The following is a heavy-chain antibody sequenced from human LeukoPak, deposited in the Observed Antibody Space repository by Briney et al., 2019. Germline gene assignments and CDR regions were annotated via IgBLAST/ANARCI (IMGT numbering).Heavy chain of an antibody. V-gene: IGHV1-2*02. CDR3: ATSDLRFGFGDWFDP. CDR1: GYTFTGFY. D-gene: IGHD3-10*01. CDR2: VNPNSGGT. Sequence: ASVKVSCKASGYTFTGFYIHWVRQAPGEGPQWMGWVNPNSGGTNYAKKFQGRVTLTRDTSITTAYMELSRLRSDDTAVYYCATSDLRFGFGDWFDPWGQGTLVTVSS. J-gene: IGHJ5*02.